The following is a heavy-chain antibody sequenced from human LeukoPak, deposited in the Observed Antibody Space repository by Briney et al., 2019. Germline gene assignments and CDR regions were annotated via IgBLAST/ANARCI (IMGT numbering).Heavy chain of an antibody. V-gene: IGHV4-59*08. CDR1: GGSISSDY. Sequence: SETLSLTCTVSGGSISSDYWSWIRQPPGKGLEWVGCIYYSGNTNYNPSLKGRVTISIDTSKNQFSLKLTSVTAADTAVYYCARHQLRGFLDDYWGLGTLVTVSS. CDR3: ARHQLRGFLDDY. CDR2: IYYSGNT. J-gene: IGHJ4*02. D-gene: IGHD3-10*01.